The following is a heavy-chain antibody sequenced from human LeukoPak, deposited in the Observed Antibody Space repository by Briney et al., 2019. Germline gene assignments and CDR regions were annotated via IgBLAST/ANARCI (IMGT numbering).Heavy chain of an antibody. Sequence: GGSLRLSCAASGFTFSSYWMHWVRQAPGKGLEWVSRINSDGSSTSYADSVKGRFTISRDNAKNTLYLQMNSLRAEDTAVYYCAKGNSGYDWEDYFDYWGQGTLVTVSS. CDR2: INSDGSST. CDR3: AKGNSGYDWEDYFDY. D-gene: IGHD5-12*01. CDR1: GFTFSSYW. J-gene: IGHJ4*02. V-gene: IGHV3-74*01.